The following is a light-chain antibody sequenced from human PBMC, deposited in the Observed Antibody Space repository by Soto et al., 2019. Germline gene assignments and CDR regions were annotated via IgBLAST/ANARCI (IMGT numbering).Light chain of an antibody. CDR2: TAS. CDR3: QQGNSFPLT. J-gene: IGKJ4*01. CDR1: QDIGYA. V-gene: IGKV1-12*01. Sequence: DIQMTQSPSSVSASVGDRVTITCRASQDIGYALAWFQQKPGEAPSLLMYTASSLHSGVPSRFSGSRSGTYFTLTISSLQPEDSATYYCQQGNSFPLTFGGGTKVEIK.